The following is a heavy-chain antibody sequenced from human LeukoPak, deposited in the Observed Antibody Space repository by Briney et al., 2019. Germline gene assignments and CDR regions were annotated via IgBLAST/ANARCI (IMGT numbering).Heavy chain of an antibody. J-gene: IGHJ5*02. CDR1: GYTFTSYD. Sequence: SVKVSCKASGYTFTSYDINWVRQATGQGLEWMGWMNPNSGNTGYAQKFQGRVTITRNTSISTAYMELSSLRSEDTAVYYCARIRYDSSGYYWGARPYNRFDPWGQGTLVTVSS. V-gene: IGHV1-8*03. CDR2: MNPNSGNT. CDR3: ARIRYDSSGYYWGARPYNRFDP. D-gene: IGHD3-22*01.